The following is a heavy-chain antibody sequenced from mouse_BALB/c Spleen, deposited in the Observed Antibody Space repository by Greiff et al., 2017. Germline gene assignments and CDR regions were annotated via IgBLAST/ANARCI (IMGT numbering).Heavy chain of an antibody. Sequence: EVKLMESGGGLVQPGGSLRLSCATSGFTFTDYYMSWVRQPPGKALEWLGFIRNKANGYTTEYSASVKGRFTISRDNSQSILYLQMNTLRAEDSATYYCASMRGYGIYFDYWGQGTTLTVSS. CDR2: IRNKANGYTT. J-gene: IGHJ2*01. V-gene: IGHV7-3*02. CDR3: ASMRGYGIYFDY. D-gene: IGHD2-10*02. CDR1: GFTFTDYY.